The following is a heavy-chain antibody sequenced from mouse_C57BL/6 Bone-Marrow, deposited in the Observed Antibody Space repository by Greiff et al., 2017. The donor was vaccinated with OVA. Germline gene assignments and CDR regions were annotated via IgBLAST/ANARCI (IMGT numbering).Heavy chain of an antibody. CDR1: GYTFTSYW. V-gene: IGHV1-69*01. CDR2: IDPSDSYT. D-gene: IGHD2-3*01. J-gene: IGHJ3*01. CDR3: AREGDGYYSWFAY. Sequence: VQLQESGAELVMPGASVKLSCKASGYTFTSYWMHWVKQRPGQGLEWIGEIDPSDSYTNYNQKFKGKSTLTVDKSSSTAYMQLSSLTSEDSAVYYCAREGDGYYSWFAYWGQGTLVTVSA.